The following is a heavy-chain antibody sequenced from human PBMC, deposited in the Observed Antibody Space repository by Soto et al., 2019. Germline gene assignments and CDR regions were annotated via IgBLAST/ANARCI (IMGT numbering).Heavy chain of an antibody. CDR1: GGTFSSYA. CDR3: ARDYGYSYGHYYYYGMDV. Sequence: SVKVSCKASGGTFSSYAISWVRQAPGQGLEWMGGIIPIFGTANYAQKFQGRVTITADESTSTAYMELSSLRSEDTAVYYCARDYGYSYGHYYYYGMDVWGQGTTVTVSS. CDR2: IIPIFGTA. D-gene: IGHD5-18*01. V-gene: IGHV1-69*13. J-gene: IGHJ6*02.